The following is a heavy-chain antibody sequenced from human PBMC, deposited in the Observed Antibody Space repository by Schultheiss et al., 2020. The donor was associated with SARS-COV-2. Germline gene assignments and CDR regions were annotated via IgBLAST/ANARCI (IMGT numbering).Heavy chain of an antibody. CDR3: ASWSYYDSSGYYLYYGMDV. V-gene: IGHV3-48*04. CDR2: ISSRGSTI. Sequence: GGSLRLSCAASGFTFSSNWMHWVRQAPGKGLEWVSYISSRGSTIYYADSVKGRFTISRDNAKNSLYLQMNSLRAEDTAVYYCASWSYYDSSGYYLYYGMDVWGQGTTVTVSS. J-gene: IGHJ6*02. D-gene: IGHD3-22*01. CDR1: GFTFSSNW.